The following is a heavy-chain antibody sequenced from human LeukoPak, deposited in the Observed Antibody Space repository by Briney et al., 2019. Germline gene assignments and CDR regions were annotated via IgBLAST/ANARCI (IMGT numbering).Heavy chain of an antibody. CDR1: GYTFIHHY. J-gene: IGHJ4*02. Sequence: ASVKVSCKASGYTFIHHYLHWVRQAPGQGLEWMGIINPFDGFTSYAQKLQGRVTMTSDTSTSTVYMELRSLKSEDTAVYYCARDLVRFLEWLPLDYWGQGTLVTVSS. CDR3: ARDLVRFLEWLPLDY. D-gene: IGHD3-3*01. CDR2: INPFDGFT. V-gene: IGHV1-46*04.